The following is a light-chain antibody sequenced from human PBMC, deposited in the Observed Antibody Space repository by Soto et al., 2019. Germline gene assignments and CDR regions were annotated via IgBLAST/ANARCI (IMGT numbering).Light chain of an antibody. CDR2: EVT. CDR3: CSLAGNNNPV. V-gene: IGLV2-8*01. J-gene: IGLJ1*01. CDR1: GGDVRDSNY. Sequence: QSALTQPPSASGSPGQSVTVSCTGIGGDVRDSNYVSWYQQHPGKAPKLIIYEVTMRPSGVPDRFSGSKSGNTASLTVSGRQAEDEADYCSLAGNNNPVFGSGTKLTVL.